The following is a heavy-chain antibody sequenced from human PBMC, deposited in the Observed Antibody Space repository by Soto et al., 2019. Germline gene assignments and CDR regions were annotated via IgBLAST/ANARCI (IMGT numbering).Heavy chain of an antibody. CDR2: ISSSSSTI. D-gene: IGHD2-2*01. CDR3: ARDQKALIVVVPADRMDV. CDR1: GFTFSSYS. J-gene: IGHJ6*02. Sequence: GGSLRLSCAASGFTFSSYSMNWVRQAPGKGLEWVSYISSSSSTIYYADSVKGRFTISRDNAKNSLYLQMNSLRDEDTAVYYCARDQKALIVVVPADRMDVWGQGTTVTVSS. V-gene: IGHV3-48*02.